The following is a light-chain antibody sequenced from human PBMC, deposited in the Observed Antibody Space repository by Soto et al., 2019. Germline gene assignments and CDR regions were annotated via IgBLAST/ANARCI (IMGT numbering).Light chain of an antibody. CDR3: QQYNSYFWT. CDR2: DAC. Sequence: DIQMTQSPATLSASVGDRVTITCLASQSISSWLAWSRQIPGKAPKLLIYDACSLESGVPSRFSGSGSGTDFTLTIRSLQPDDFATYYCQQYNSYFWTFDQGTKVEIK. J-gene: IGKJ1*01. V-gene: IGKV1-5*01. CDR1: QSISSW.